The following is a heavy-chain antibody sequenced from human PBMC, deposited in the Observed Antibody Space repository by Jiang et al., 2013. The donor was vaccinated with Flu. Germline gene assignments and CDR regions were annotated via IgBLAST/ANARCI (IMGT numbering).Heavy chain of an antibody. Sequence: VQLLESGGGLVQPGESLRLSCAASGFIFSSFWMSWVRQAPGAGLEWVATIKQDGSEKYFGGLCEGPIHHLQGQRQDSLYLQMNSLRAEDTAIYYCARGRSGSYYFDHWGQGIWSPSRQ. CDR3: ARGRSGSYYFDH. J-gene: IGHJ4*02. D-gene: IGHD1-26*01. CDR1: GFIFSSFW. V-gene: IGHV3-7*03. CDR2: IKQDGSEK.